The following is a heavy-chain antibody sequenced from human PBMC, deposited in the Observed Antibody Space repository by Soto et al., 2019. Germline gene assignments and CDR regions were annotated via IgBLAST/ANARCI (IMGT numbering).Heavy chain of an antibody. Sequence: QVQLQESGPGLVKPSETLSLTCTVSGGSISSYYWSWIRQPPGKGLEWIGYIYYSGSTNYNPSLKSRVTISVHTSKNQFSLKLSSVTAADTAVYYCAREGLTGTIGLYYYYGMDVWGQGTTVTVSS. CDR1: GGSISSYY. CDR3: AREGLTGTIGLYYYYGMDV. V-gene: IGHV4-59*01. D-gene: IGHD1-7*01. J-gene: IGHJ6*02. CDR2: IYYSGST.